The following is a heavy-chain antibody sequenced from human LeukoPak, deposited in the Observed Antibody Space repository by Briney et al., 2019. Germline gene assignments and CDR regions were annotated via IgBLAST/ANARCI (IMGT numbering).Heavy chain of an antibody. J-gene: IGHJ3*02. CDR1: GGSISSYY. CDR3: ARDSNDAFDI. V-gene: IGHV4-59*12. Sequence: SETLSLTCTVSGGSISSYYWSWIRQPPGKGLEWIGYIYYSGSTYYNPSLKSRVTISVDRSKNQFSLKLSSVTAADTAVYYCARDSNDAFDIWGQGTMVTVSS. CDR2: IYYSGST.